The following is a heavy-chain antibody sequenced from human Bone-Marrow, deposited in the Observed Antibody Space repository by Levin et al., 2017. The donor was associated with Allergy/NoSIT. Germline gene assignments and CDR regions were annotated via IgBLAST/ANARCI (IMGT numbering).Heavy chain of an antibody. Sequence: SCTVSGGSISSAGYHWTWIRQSPGKGLEWIGYISYRGTTHYNPSLKSRLTMSLDTSEQRFSLNLNSVTAADTAIYDCARLDGYYFDYWGQGTLVTVSS. CDR3: ARLDGYYFDY. CDR1: GGSISSAGYH. J-gene: IGHJ4*02. V-gene: IGHV4-31*03. D-gene: IGHD3-9*01. CDR2: ISYRGTT.